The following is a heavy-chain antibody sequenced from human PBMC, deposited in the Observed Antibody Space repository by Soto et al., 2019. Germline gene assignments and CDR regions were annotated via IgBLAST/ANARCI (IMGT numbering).Heavy chain of an antibody. Sequence: QLQLQESGPGLVKPSETLSLTCTVSGGSISSSSYYWGWIRQPPGKGLEWIGSIYYSGSTYYNPSLKSRVTISVDTSKTQFSLKLSSVTAADTAVYYCARRDSSGWFEYYFDYWGQGTLVTVSS. CDR2: IYYSGST. CDR1: GGSISSSSYY. D-gene: IGHD6-19*01. V-gene: IGHV4-39*01. J-gene: IGHJ4*02. CDR3: ARRDSSGWFEYYFDY.